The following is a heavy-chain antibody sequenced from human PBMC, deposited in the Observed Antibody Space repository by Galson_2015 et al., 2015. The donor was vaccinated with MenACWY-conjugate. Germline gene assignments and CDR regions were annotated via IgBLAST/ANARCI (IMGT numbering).Heavy chain of an antibody. CDR2: IKSQTDGGKI. CDR1: AFTFSNAY. D-gene: IGHD2-21*01. V-gene: IGHV3-15*01. J-gene: IGHJ6*03. CDR3: TTHKPDSWGGLLFHFYMDV. Sequence: SLRLSCAGSAFTFSNAYVSWVRQAPGKGLEWVGRIKSQTDGGKIDYAAPVKSRFTISRDDSKNTLYLQMNSLKIEDTAVYYCTTHKPDSWGGLLFHFYMDVWGKGTTVTVSS.